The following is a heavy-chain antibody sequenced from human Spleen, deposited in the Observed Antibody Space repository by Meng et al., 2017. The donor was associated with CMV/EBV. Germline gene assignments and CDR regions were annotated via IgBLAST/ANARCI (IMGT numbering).Heavy chain of an antibody. CDR3: ARERLYQPLWGDALDI. J-gene: IGHJ3*02. Sequence: GESLKISCAASGFTFSSYGMHWVRQAPGKGLEWVASISSSRSYINYADSVKGRFTISRDNAKNSLYLQMSSLRAEDTAVYYCARERLYQPLWGDALDIWGQGTMVTVSS. D-gene: IGHD2-2*01. CDR2: ISSSRSYI. CDR1: GFTFSSYG. V-gene: IGHV3-21*01.